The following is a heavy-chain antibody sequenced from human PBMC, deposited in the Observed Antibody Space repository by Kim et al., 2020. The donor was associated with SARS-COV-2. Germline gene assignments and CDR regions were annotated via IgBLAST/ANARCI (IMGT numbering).Heavy chain of an antibody. V-gene: IGHV3-30*02. D-gene: IGHD3-22*01. CDR3: AKTPGSNSSGYYSEG. J-gene: IGHJ4*02. Sequence: SVKGRFTISRDNSKNTLYLQMNSLRAEDTAVYYWAKTPGSNSSGYYSEGWGQGTLVTVSS.